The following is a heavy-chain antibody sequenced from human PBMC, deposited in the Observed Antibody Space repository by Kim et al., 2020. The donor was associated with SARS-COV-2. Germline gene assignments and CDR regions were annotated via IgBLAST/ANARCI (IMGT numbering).Heavy chain of an antibody. D-gene: IGHD1-26*01. CDR3: ARVAIVGATTADY. J-gene: IGHJ4*02. V-gene: IGHV3-21*01. CDR2: ISSSSSYI. CDR1: GFTFSSYS. Sequence: GGSLRLSCAASGFTFSSYSMNWVRQAPGKGLEWVSSISSSSSYIYYADSVKGRFTISRDNAKNSLYLQMNSLRAEDTAVYYCARVAIVGATTADYWGQGTLVTVSS.